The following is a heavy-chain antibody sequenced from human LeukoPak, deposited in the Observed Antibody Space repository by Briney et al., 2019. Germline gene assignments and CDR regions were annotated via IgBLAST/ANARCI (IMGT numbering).Heavy chain of an antibody. CDR1: GDSASSTSSA. J-gene: IGHJ4*02. CDR2: TYYRSKWIN. D-gene: IGHD1-7*01. Sequence: SQTLSLTCVISGDSASSTSSAWNWIMQSPSRGLEWLGRTYYRSKWINDYAVSVKGRITINPDTSKNQFSLQLNSVTPEDTAIYYCARNYRPDFDCWGQGTLVTVSP. V-gene: IGHV6-1*01. CDR3: ARNYRPDFDC.